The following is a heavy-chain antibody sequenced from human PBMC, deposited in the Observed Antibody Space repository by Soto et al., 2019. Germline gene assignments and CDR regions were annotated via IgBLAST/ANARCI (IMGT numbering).Heavy chain of an antibody. CDR3: ARDQGYSYGYYFDY. J-gene: IGHJ4*02. D-gene: IGHD5-18*01. V-gene: IGHV3-30*03. CDR1: GFTFSDYA. CDR2: VSHDGRNT. Sequence: PGGSLRLSCAASGFTFSDYAMHWVRQAPGKGLEWVAVVSHDGRNTHYADSVKGRLTISRDNSKNTLYLQMNSLRAEDTAVYYCARDQGYSYGYYFDYWGQGTLVTVAS.